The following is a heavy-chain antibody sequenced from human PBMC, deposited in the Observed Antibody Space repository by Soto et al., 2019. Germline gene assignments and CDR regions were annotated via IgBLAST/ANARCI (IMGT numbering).Heavy chain of an antibody. J-gene: IGHJ4*02. CDR1: GFTFNIYT. V-gene: IGHV3-21*01. CDR2: ISSSSYI. D-gene: IGHD6-6*01. CDR3: ARDAATEYSTSSARGSFDS. Sequence: PGGSLRLSCAASGFTFNIYTMNWVRQAPGKGLEWVSYISSSSYIYYADSVKGRFTISRDNAKNSLFLQMNSLRAEDTAVYYCARDAATEYSTSSARGSFDSWGQGTLVTVSS.